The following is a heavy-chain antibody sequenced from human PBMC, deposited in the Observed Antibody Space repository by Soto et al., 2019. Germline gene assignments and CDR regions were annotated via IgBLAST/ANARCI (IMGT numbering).Heavy chain of an antibody. CDR2: INPNNGNT. J-gene: IGHJ5*02. CDR1: GYSFTTYD. D-gene: IGHD1-7*01. Sequence: QVQLVQSGAEVKKPGASVRVSCKASGYSFTTYDINWVRQATGQGLEWMGWINPNNGNTGDAQKFQGRVTLTRTTSISTAYMELRSLRSDDTTVYYCARTSSGTREGFDPWGQGTLVTVSS. V-gene: IGHV1-8*01. CDR3: ARTSSGTREGFDP.